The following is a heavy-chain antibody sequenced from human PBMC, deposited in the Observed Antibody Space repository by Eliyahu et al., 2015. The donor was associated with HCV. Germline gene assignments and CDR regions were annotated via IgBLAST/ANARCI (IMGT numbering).Heavy chain of an antibody. CDR2: VSPYNGGT. J-gene: IGHJ5*02. CDR3: ARDRTDYYDNSAYYPNWFDP. D-gene: IGHD3-22*01. Sequence: QVQLVQSGAEVKKPGASVRVSCKASGYXFTAYYIHWVRQAPGQGLEWMGWVSPYNGGTVFAQKXQGRVTMTTDTSITTTYMELSRLTSDDTAVYYCARDRTDYYDNSAYYPNWFDPWGQGTLVTVSS. CDR1: GYXFTAYY. V-gene: IGHV1-2*02.